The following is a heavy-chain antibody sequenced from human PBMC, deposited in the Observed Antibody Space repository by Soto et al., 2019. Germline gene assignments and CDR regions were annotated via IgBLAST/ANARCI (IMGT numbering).Heavy chain of an antibody. D-gene: IGHD5-12*01. CDR2: VNDSGKS. CDR3: ARVRRWLPEELVDL. V-gene: IGHV4-34*01. Sequence: QVQLHQWGAGQLRASETLSLTCGVSGGSFSGYYWGWIRPPPGKGLEWIGEVNDSGKSKPNLSLNKRVDTYVDTPKNEFPLKTNSVTAADTGVYYCARVRRWLPEELVDLWGQGALVTVSS. J-gene: IGHJ5*02. CDR1: GGSFSGYY.